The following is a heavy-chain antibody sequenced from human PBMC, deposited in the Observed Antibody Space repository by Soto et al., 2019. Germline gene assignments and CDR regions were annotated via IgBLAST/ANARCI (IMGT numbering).Heavy chain of an antibody. CDR3: ARGETYLGV. V-gene: IGHV1-69*01. CDR1: RDTFSNYA. D-gene: IGHD3-16*01. CDR2: IIPIFGPT. Sequence: QVQLVQSGAEVKKPGSSVKVSCKASRDTFSNYAINWVRQAPGQGLEWMGGIIPIFGPTKYAEKFQGRVTIIADESTSTAYMELSSLRFEDTAVYYCARGETYLGVWGQGTTVTVSS. J-gene: IGHJ6*02.